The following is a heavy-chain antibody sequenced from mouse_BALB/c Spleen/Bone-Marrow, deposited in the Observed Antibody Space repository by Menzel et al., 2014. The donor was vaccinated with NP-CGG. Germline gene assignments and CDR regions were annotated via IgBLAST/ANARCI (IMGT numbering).Heavy chain of an antibody. CDR3: ARTYYDYDWFAY. J-gene: IGHJ3*01. V-gene: IGHV1-69*02. Sequence: QVQLQQSGVEFVKPGASVKLSCKASGYTFTSYWMHWVKQRPGQGLEWIGGIDPSDSYTKYNQNFKGKATLTVDKSSSTAYMQLSSLTSEDSAVYYCARTYYDYDWFAYWGQGTLVTVSA. CDR1: GYTFTSYW. CDR2: IDPSDSYT. D-gene: IGHD2-4*01.